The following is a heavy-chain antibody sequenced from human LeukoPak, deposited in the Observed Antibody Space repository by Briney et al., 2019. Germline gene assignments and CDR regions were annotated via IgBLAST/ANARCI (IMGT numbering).Heavy chain of an antibody. D-gene: IGHD5-12*01. CDR1: GGSFSGYY. J-gene: IGHJ4*02. CDR3: ARDLSGSGYD. CDR2: INHSGST. V-gene: IGHV4-34*01. Sequence: SETLSLTCAVYGGSFSGYYWSWIRQPPGKGLEWIGEINHSGSTNYNPSLKSRVTISVDTSKNQFSLKLSSVTAADTAVYYCARDLSGSGYDWGQGTLVTVSS.